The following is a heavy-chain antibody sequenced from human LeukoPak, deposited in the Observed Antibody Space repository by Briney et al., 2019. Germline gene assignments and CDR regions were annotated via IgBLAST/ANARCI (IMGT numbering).Heavy chain of an antibody. D-gene: IGHD2-15*01. CDR1: GYTFTSYG. CDR3: AREGYCSGGSCYRFSNWFDP. Sequence: ASVTVSCKASGYTFTSYGISWVRQAPGQGLEWMGWISAYNGNTNYAQKLQGRVTMTTDTSTSTAYMELRSLRSDDTAVYYCAREGYCSGGSCYRFSNWFDPWGQGTLVTVSS. V-gene: IGHV1-18*01. CDR2: ISAYNGNT. J-gene: IGHJ5*02.